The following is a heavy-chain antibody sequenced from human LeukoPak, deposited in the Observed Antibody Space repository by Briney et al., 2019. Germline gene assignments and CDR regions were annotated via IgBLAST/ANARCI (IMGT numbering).Heavy chain of an antibody. Sequence: GGSLRLSCAASGFTFSNYAMSWVRQAPGKGLEWVSIISGSGGGTYYADSVKGRFTISRDNSKNTLYLQMNSLRAEDTAVYYCAKPHGPGSKNWFDPWGQGTLVTVSS. CDR1: GFTFSNYA. CDR2: ISGSGGGT. CDR3: AKPHGPGSKNWFDP. J-gene: IGHJ5*02. D-gene: IGHD3-10*01. V-gene: IGHV3-23*01.